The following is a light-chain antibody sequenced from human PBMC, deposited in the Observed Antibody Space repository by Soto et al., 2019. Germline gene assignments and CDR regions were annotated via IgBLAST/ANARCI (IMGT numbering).Light chain of an antibody. CDR3: CSYAGSYTLV. CDR2: DVT. Sequence: QSVLTQPRSVSGSPGQSVTISCTGTSSDNGSYNLVSWYQQHPGKAPKLMIYDVTKRPSGVPHRFSGSQSGNTASLTISGLQADDEADYYCCSYAGSYTLVFGGGTKLTVL. CDR1: SSDNGSYNL. J-gene: IGLJ2*01. V-gene: IGLV2-11*01.